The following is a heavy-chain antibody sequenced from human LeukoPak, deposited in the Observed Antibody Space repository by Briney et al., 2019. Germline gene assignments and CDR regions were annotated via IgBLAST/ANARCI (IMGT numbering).Heavy chain of an antibody. V-gene: IGHV4-31*03. CDR3: ARGLRSSGYYRY. Sequence: PSETLSLTCTVSGGSISSGGYYWSWIRQHPGKGLEWIGYIYYSGSTYYNPSLKSRVTISVDTSKNQFSLKLSSVTAADTAVYYCARGLRSSGYYRYWGQGTLVTVSS. J-gene: IGHJ4*02. D-gene: IGHD3-22*01. CDR2: IYYSGST. CDR1: GGSISSGGYY.